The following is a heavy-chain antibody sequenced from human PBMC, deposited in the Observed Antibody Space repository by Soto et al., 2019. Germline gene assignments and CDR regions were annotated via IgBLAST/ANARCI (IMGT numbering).Heavy chain of an antibody. V-gene: IGHV3-73*01. J-gene: IGHJ4*02. Sequence: EVQLVESGGGLVQPGGSLKLSCAASGFLFSGSAVHWVRQASGKGLEWVGRILSKAGNYATAYPASMKGRFTISRDDSENTAFLRMNSLKTEDTAVYYCIRGGSPYFYDYWGQGTLVAVSS. CDR1: GFLFSGSA. CDR2: ILSKAGNYAT. CDR3: IRGGSPYFYDY.